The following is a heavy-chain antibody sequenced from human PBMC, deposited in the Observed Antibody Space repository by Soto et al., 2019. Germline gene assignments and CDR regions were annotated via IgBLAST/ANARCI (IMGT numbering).Heavy chain of an antibody. D-gene: IGHD6-19*01. V-gene: IGHV3-11*01. CDR1: GFTFIYSY. CDR3: ARSPPGMAGFDY. Sequence: LRLSSASSGFTFIYSYMSWIRQAPGKGLEWVSYISSSGSTIYYADSVKGRFTISRDNAKNSLYLKMNSLRAEDTAVYYCARSPPGMAGFDYWGQGTLVTVSS. CDR2: ISSSGSTI. J-gene: IGHJ4*02.